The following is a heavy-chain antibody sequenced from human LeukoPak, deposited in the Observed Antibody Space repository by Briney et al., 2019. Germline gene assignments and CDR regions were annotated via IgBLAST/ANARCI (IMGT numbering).Heavy chain of an antibody. CDR3: ARETYDFHEIFDY. Sequence: SQTLSLTCTVTVGSISSYYWTYIRQSAGKELAWIGRIYGTGRTTYNPSLKGRVTLSADTSKSQISLKVTSVTAADTAVYYCARETYDFHEIFDYWGQGALVTVSS. D-gene: IGHD3-3*01. CDR2: IYGTGRT. J-gene: IGHJ4*02. CDR1: VGSISSYY. V-gene: IGHV4-4*07.